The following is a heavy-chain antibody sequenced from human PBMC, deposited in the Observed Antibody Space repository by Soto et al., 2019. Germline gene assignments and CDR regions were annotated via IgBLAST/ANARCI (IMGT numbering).Heavy chain of an antibody. CDR2: ISAYNGNT. J-gene: IGHJ6*02. CDR3: ARDPPPMDV. Sequence: SGNGSSQASGYTFTSYAMHCVRPARGQGLKWMGWISAYNGNTNYAQKLQGRVTMTTDTSPSTAYMELRSLRSDDTAVYYCARDPPPMDVWGQGTPVTVSS. CDR1: GYTFTSYA. V-gene: IGHV1-18*01.